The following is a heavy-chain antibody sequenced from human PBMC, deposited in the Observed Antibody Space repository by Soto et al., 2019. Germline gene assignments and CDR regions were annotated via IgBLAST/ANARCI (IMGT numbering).Heavy chain of an antibody. CDR2: ISSSSSTI. D-gene: IGHD2-15*01. Sequence: GGSLRLSCAASGFTFSSYSMNWVRQGPGKGLEWVSYISSSSSTIYYADSVKGRVTISRDNAKNSLYLQMSSLRSEDTAVYYCARDRVGYCSGGRCPTYYGMDVWGKGTTVTVSS. J-gene: IGHJ6*04. V-gene: IGHV3-48*01. CDR3: ARDRVGYCSGGRCPTYYGMDV. CDR1: GFTFSSYS.